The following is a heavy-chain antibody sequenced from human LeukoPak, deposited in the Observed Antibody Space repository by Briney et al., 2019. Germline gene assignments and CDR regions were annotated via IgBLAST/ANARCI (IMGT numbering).Heavy chain of an antibody. V-gene: IGHV4-34*01. CDR2: INHSGST. Sequence: SETLSLTCAVYGGSFSGYYWSWIRQPPGKGLEWIGEINHSGSTNYNPSLKSRVTISADTSKNQFSLKLRSVTAADTAVYFCARGPGAATQEAFDAWGRGTLVTVSS. CDR3: ARGPGAATQEAFDA. D-gene: IGHD2-15*01. CDR1: GGSFSGYY. J-gene: IGHJ5*02.